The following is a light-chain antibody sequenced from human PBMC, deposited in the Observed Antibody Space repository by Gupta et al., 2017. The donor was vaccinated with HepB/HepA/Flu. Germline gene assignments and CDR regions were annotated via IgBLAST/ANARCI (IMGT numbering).Light chain of an antibody. V-gene: IGKV3-11*01. Sequence: VLTQSPATLSLSPGERATLSCRASESVANYLAWYQQKPGQPPRLLIYDASNRATGIPARFSGSGSGTDFTLTISGLESEDFAVYYCQQRTFWPPLSFGGGTKVEIK. CDR1: ESVANY. CDR3: QQRTFWPPLS. J-gene: IGKJ4*01. CDR2: DAS.